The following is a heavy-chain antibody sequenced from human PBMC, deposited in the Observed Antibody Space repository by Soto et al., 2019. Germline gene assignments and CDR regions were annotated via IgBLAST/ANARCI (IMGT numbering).Heavy chain of an antibody. CDR1: WFPLRNNY. J-gene: IGHJ4*02. CDR3: ASLPYGGKRRPFDY. Sequence: GGSLRLSCAASWFPLRNNYMSWVRPAPGKGLEWVSVIYSGGSTYYADSVKGRFTISRDNSKNTLYLQMNSLRAEDTAVYYCASLPYGGKRRPFDYRGQRTLVTVSS. D-gene: IGHD4-17*01. CDR2: IYSGGST. V-gene: IGHV3-53*01.